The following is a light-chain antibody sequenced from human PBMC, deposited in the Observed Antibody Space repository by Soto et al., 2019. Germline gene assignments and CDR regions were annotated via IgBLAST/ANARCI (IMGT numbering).Light chain of an antibody. Sequence: DIVMTQSPDSLAVSLGERATINCKSSQSVLFSSNNENYLAWYQQKPGQPPKLLIYWASTRESGVPDRFSGSGSGTDFTLTISSLRAEDVAVYYCQQYYSTPPTFGQGTKVEIK. CDR1: QSVLFSSNNENY. V-gene: IGKV4-1*01. J-gene: IGKJ1*01. CDR3: QQYYSTPPT. CDR2: WAS.